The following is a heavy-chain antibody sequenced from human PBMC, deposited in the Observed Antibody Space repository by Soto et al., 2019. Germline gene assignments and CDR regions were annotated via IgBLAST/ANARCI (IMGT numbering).Heavy chain of an antibody. CDR2: IHYSGST. J-gene: IGHJ4*02. CDR3: ARVRSNLFDY. CDR1: GDSISTFY. Sequence: SETLSLTCTVSGDSISTFYWSRIRQPPGKGLEWIGYIHYSGSTNYNPSLKSQVIISVDTSKNQFSLKLSSVTAADTAVYFCARVRSNLFDYWGQGTLVTVSS. V-gene: IGHV4-59*01. D-gene: IGHD3-3*01.